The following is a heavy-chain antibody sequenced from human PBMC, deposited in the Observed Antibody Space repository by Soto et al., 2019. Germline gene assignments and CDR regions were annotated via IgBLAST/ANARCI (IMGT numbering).Heavy chain of an antibody. CDR3: ARREGGFGRFDY. J-gene: IGHJ4*02. CDR1: GGSLSNYY. CDR2: IYYRGIT. D-gene: IGHD3-10*01. V-gene: IGHV4-59*08. Sequence: QVQLQASGPGLVKPSETLSLTCTVSGGSLSNYYWNWIRQPPGKGLEWIGFIYYRGITNYNPSLKSRVTISVDTSKNQFSLRLGSVTAADTAVYYCARREGGFGRFDYWGQGTLVTVSS.